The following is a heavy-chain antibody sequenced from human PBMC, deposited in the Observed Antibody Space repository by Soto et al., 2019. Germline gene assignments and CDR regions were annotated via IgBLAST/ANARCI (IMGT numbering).Heavy chain of an antibody. CDR2: ISTHNGNT. Sequence: GASVKVSCKASGYTFIRYGISWVRQAPGQGLEWMGWISTHNGNTYYAQNFQGRVTMTSDTPTSTAYMELRSLRSDDTAFYYCVRDETSSAGLDPWGQATLVTVSS. J-gene: IGHJ5*02. CDR1: GYTFIRYG. V-gene: IGHV1-18*01. CDR3: VRDETSSAGLDP.